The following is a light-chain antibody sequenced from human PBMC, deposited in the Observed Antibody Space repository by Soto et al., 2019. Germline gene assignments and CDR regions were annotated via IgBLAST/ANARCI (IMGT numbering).Light chain of an antibody. CDR2: EVE. CDR3: SSYTSTVTLVV. V-gene: IGLV2-14*03. Sequence: QSALTQPASVSASPGQSITICCTGTSSDIGDYNYVSWYQQRPGEAPKLILYEVENRPSGISDRFSGSKSGNTASLTISGLRTEDEADYYCSSYTSTVTLVVFGGGTKLTVL. CDR1: SSDIGDYNY. J-gene: IGLJ2*01.